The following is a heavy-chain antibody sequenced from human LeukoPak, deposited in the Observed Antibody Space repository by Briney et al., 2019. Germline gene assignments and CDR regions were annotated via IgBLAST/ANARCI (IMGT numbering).Heavy chain of an antibody. CDR1: GFTFNTYA. CDR3: ATDRGDVDLQYFDS. V-gene: IGHV3-23*01. CDR2: ISGSDGST. J-gene: IGHJ4*02. Sequence: GGSLRLSCAASGFTFNTYAMNWVRQAPGKGLEWVSAISGSDGSTYYADSVRGRFTISRDNFKNTLYLQMNSLRAEDTAVYYCATDRGDVDLQYFDSWGQGTLVTVSS. D-gene: IGHD5-24*01.